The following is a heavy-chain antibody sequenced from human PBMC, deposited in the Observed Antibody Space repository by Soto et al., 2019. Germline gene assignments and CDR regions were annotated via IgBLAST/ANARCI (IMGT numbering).Heavy chain of an antibody. D-gene: IGHD3-10*01. CDR3: ARATTVGVRGYYGMDV. V-gene: IGHV3-33*08. J-gene: IGHJ6*02. CDR1: GFTFSSYG. Sequence: GGSLRLSCEASGFTFSSYGMHWVRQAPGKGLEWVAVIWYDGSNKYYADSVKGRFTISRDNSKNTLYLQMNSLRAEDTAVYYCARATTVGVRGYYGMDVWGQGTTVTVSS. CDR2: IWYDGSNK.